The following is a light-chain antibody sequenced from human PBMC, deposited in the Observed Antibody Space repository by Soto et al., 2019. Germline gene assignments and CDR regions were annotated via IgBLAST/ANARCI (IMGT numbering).Light chain of an antibody. CDR1: GTDVGTYNF. V-gene: IGLV2-23*02. J-gene: IGLJ3*02. Sequence: QSALTQPASVSGSPGQSITISCTGSGTDVGTYNFVSWFQRHPGKAPQLIIYEVTERPSGVSPRFSGSKSVNTASLTISGLRAEDEADYFCCSFAGWKTRVFGGGTKLTVL. CDR2: EVT. CDR3: CSFAGWKTRV.